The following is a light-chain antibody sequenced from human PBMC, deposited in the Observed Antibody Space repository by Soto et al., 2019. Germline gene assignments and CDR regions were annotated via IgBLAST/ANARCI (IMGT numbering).Light chain of an antibody. V-gene: IGLV1-51*01. CDR1: SSNIGDNS. Sequence: QSVLTQPPSVSAAPGQSVTISCSGSSSNIGDNSVSWYQQLPGTAPKLLIYDNNSRPSGIPDRFSGSKSGTSATPAITGLQTADEADYYCGVWDSSLSGAVFGGGTQLTVL. CDR2: DNN. CDR3: GVWDSSLSGAV. J-gene: IGLJ7*01.